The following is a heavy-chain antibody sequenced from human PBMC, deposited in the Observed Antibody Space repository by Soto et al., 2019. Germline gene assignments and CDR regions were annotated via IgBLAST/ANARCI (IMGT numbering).Heavy chain of an antibody. CDR1: GFTFSSYA. V-gene: IGHV3-30-3*01. CDR2: ISYDGSNK. Sequence: GGSLRLSCAASGFTFSSYAMHWVRQAPGKGLEWVAVISYDGSNKYYADSVKGRFTISRDNSKNTLYLQMNSLRAEDTAVYYCARVQGYYDWSGYKMRANYYYYYGMDVWGQGTTVTVSS. CDR3: ARVQGYYDWSGYKMRANYYYYYGMDV. D-gene: IGHD3-22*01. J-gene: IGHJ6*02.